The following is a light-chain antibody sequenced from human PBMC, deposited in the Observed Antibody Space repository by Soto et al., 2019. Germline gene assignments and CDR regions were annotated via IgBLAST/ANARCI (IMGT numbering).Light chain of an antibody. J-gene: IGKJ4*01. CDR2: AAS. V-gene: IGKV1-39*01. Sequence: DIQMTQSPSSLSASVSDRVTITCRATQTISNSLNWYQQRPGEAPKLLIYAASTLYGGVPSRFSGSGSGTDFALTITSLQAEDFATYYCQQLRMYPSTFGGGTKVDIK. CDR1: QTISNS. CDR3: QQLRMYPST.